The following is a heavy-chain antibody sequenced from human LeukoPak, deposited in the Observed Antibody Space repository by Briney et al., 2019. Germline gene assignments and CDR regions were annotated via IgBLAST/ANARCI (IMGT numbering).Heavy chain of an antibody. V-gene: IGHV5-51*01. CDR1: GYSFTSYW. Sequence: GESLKISCKGSGYSFTSYWIGWVRQKPGKGVEWMGIICPGDSDTRYSPSLQGQVTISADKSISTAYLQWSSLEASDTAMYHCARHSGYSGYDPIDYWGQGTLVTVSS. CDR3: ARHSGYSGYDPIDY. CDR2: ICPGDSDT. D-gene: IGHD5-12*01. J-gene: IGHJ4*02.